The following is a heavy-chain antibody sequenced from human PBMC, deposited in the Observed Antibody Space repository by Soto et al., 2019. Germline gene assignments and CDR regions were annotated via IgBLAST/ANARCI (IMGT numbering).Heavy chain of an antibody. Sequence: PSETLSLTCTVSGGSISSFGFYWTWIRQSPGKGLEWIGNIYYSGSTSYNPSLKSRVTISVDTSKNQFSLKLSSVTAADTAVYYCARQDTSGYAFDYWGQGTLVTVSS. V-gene: IGHV4-30-4*01. CDR3: ARQDTSGYAFDY. J-gene: IGHJ4*02. CDR2: IYYSGST. CDR1: GGSISSFGFY. D-gene: IGHD3-22*01.